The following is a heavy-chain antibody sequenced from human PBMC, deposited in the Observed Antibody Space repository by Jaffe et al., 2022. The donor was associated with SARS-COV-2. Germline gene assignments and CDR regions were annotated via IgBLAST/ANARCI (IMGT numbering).Heavy chain of an antibody. Sequence: EVQLVESGGGLVQPGGSLRLSCAASGFTFSSYWMSWVRQAPGKGLEWVANIKQDGSEKYYVDSVKGRFTISRDNAKNSLYLQMNSLRAEDTAVYYCARDPYYYGSGSYYGFDPWGQGTLVTVSS. CDR2: IKQDGSEK. CDR1: GFTFSSYW. J-gene: IGHJ5*02. CDR3: ARDPYYYGSGSYYGFDP. D-gene: IGHD3-10*01. V-gene: IGHV3-7*01.